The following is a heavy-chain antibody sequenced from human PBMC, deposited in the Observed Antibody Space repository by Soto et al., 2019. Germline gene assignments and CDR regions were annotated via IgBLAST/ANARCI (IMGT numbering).Heavy chain of an antibody. CDR2: IYYSGST. D-gene: IGHD5-18*01. CDR3: ARDNGYSYGYNLDH. V-gene: IGHV4-59*01. CDR1: GGSISSYY. Sequence: PSETLSLTCTVSGGSISSYYWSWIRQPPGKGLEWIGYIYYSGSTNYTPPLKSRVTISVATSKTQFSLKLTSVTAADTAVYYCARDNGYSYGYNLDHWGQGTPVTVSS. J-gene: IGHJ4*02.